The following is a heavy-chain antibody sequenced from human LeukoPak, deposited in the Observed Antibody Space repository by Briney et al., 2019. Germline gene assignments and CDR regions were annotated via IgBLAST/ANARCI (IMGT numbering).Heavy chain of an antibody. V-gene: IGHV3-23*01. J-gene: IGHJ4*02. CDR3: ARGPMTIISI. D-gene: IGHD4/OR15-4a*01. Sequence: GGSLRLSCAASGFTFSSYWMSWVRQVPGKGLEWVSAIDSSGGSTYYADSVKGRFTISRDNSKNSLYLQMNSLRVEDTAVYYCARGPMTIISIGGQGTLVTVSS. CDR1: GFTFSSYW. CDR2: IDSSGGST.